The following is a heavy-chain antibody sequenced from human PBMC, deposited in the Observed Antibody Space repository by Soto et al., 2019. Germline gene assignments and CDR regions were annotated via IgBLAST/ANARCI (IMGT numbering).Heavy chain of an antibody. CDR3: ATVALTKLGGTDAFDI. CDR1: GYTLTELS. CDR2: FDPEDGET. V-gene: IGHV1-24*01. D-gene: IGHD3-16*01. J-gene: IGHJ3*02. Sequence: ASVKVSCKVSGYTLTELSMHWVRQAPGKGLEWMGGFDPEDGETIYAQKFQGRVTMTEDTSTDTAYMELSSLRSEDTAVYYCATVALTKLGGTDAFDIWGQGTMVTVSS.